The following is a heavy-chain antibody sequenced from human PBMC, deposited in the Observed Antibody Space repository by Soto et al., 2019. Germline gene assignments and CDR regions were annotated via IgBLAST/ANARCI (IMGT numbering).Heavy chain of an antibody. J-gene: IGHJ6*02. CDR2: INQDGSEK. CDR1: EFTFNNFW. Sequence: GGSLRPSCAASEFTFNNFWMTWVRQAPGKGLECVANINQDGSEKYYVNSVKGRFTISRDNAKNSLYLQMNSLRAEDTAIYYCAKGGPYYYYGMDVWGQGTTVTVSS. CDR3: AKGGPYYYYGMDV. D-gene: IGHD2-15*01. V-gene: IGHV3-7*03.